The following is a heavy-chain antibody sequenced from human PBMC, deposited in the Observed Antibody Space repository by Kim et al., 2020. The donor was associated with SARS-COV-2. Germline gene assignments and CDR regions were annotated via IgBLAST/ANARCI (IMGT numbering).Heavy chain of an antibody. V-gene: IGHV3-7*03. Sequence: GGSLRLSCTDSGFTFSNYWMSWVRQSPGKGPEWVATIDQNGSQKFYLDSARGRFTISRDNAKKSLYLQMDSLRAEDTAVYFCARESRATFDYWGQGSLV. D-gene: IGHD5-12*01. J-gene: IGHJ4*02. CDR3: ARESRATFDY. CDR1: GFTFSNYW. CDR2: IDQNGSQK.